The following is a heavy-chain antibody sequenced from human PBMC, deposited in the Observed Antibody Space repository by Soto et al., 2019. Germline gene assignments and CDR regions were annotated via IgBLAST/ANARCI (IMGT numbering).Heavy chain of an antibody. V-gene: IGHV4-59*01. CDR3: ARSVAVPGAHIDY. D-gene: IGHD6-19*01. CDR2: DSYTGST. J-gene: IGHJ4*02. CDR1: GGSISGSY. Sequence: PETLSLTCSLSGGSISGSYWSWIRLSPGTGLEWLRYDSYTGSTNYSPSPKSRVSISVATSKSDFSLRLSSVTAADTAVYFCARSVAVPGAHIDYWGQGTQVTVYS.